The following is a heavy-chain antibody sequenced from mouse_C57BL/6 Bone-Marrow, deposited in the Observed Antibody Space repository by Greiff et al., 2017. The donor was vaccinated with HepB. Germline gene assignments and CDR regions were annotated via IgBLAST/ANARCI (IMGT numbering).Heavy chain of an antibody. D-gene: IGHD1-1*01. CDR1: GFTFSDYG. V-gene: IGHV5-17*01. CDR2: ISSGSSTI. CDR3: ARNYYGSSYYAMDY. Sequence: EVQLVESGGGLVKPGGSLKLSCAASGFTFSDYGMHWVRQAPEKGLEWVAYISSGSSTIYYADTVKGRFTISRDNAKNTLFLQMTSLRSEDTAMYYCARNYYGSSYYAMDYWGQGTSVTVSS. J-gene: IGHJ4*01.